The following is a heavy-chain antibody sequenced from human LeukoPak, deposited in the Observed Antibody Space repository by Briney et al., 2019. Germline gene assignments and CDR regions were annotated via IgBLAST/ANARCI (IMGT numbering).Heavy chain of an antibody. Sequence: PGGSLRLSCAASGFTVSSNYMSWVRQAPGKGLEWVSVIYSGGSTYYADSVKGRFTISRDNSKNTLYLQMNSLRAEDTAVYYCARGRYYYDSSGYSAWYYFDYWGQGTLVTVSS. CDR1: GFTVSSNY. CDR2: IYSGGST. J-gene: IGHJ4*02. CDR3: ARGRYYYDSSGYSAWYYFDY. D-gene: IGHD3-22*01. V-gene: IGHV3-53*01.